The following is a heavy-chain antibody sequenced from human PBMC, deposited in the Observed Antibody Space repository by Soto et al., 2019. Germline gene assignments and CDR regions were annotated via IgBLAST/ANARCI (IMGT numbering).Heavy chain of an antibody. CDR1: GYSFTSLD. D-gene: IGHD1-26*01. CDR3: ARGVSAGVDY. Sequence: QVQLVQSGAEVREPGASAKVSCKASGYSFTSLDINWVRQTAGQGLEWMGWMEPSTGRTGYAQKFQGRVTMTRDTSINTAYMELITLTSDDTAFYYCARGVSAGVDYWGQGTLVIVSS. CDR2: MEPSTGRT. J-gene: IGHJ4*02. V-gene: IGHV1-8*01.